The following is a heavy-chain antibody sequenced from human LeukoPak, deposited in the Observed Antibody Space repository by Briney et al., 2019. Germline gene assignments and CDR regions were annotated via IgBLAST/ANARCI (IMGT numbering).Heavy chain of an antibody. CDR1: GGSINSYY. CDR2: IYHSGNT. CDR3: ARDTATSDDAFDI. J-gene: IGHJ3*02. D-gene: IGHD5-12*01. V-gene: IGHV4-59*12. Sequence: SETLSLTCTVSGGSINSYYWSWIRQPPGKGLEWIGNIYHSGNTYYNPSLKSRVTISVDTSKNQFSLKLTSVTAADTAVYYCARDTATSDDAFDIWGQGTMVTVSS.